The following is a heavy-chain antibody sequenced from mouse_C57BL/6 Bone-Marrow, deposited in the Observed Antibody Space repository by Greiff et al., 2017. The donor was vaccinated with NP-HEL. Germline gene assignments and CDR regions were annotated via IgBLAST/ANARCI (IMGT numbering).Heavy chain of an antibody. J-gene: IGHJ1*03. CDR1: GYTFTSYW. D-gene: IGHD1-1*01. Sequence: VQLQESGAELAKPGASVKLSCKASGYTFTSYWMHWVKQRPGQGLEWIGYINPSSGYTKYNQKVKDKATLTADKSSSTANMQLTRLTYEDSAVYYCAVRSFPYWYFDVWGTGTTVTVSS. CDR3: AVRSFPYWYFDV. V-gene: IGHV1-7*01. CDR2: INPSSGYT.